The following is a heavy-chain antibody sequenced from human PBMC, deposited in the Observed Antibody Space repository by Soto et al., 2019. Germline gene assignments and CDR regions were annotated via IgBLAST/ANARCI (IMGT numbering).Heavy chain of an antibody. Sequence: SETLSLSCTVSGGSISDYYWNWIRQTPGKGLEWIGYIYSTGATSYIPSLKSRVSISLDTSKSQFSLKLSSVTAADTAVYYCARMSFWSGCNTFDYWGRGTLVTVSS. D-gene: IGHD3-3*01. V-gene: IGHV4-59*01. CDR3: ARMSFWSGCNTFDY. J-gene: IGHJ4*02. CDR2: IYSTGAT. CDR1: GGSISDYY.